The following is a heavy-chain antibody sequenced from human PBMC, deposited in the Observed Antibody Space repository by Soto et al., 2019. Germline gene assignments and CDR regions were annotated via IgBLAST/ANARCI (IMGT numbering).Heavy chain of an antibody. Sequence: SVKVSCKASGGTFSSYGVSWVRQAPGQGLEWMGGIIPIFGTANYAQKFQGRVTITADESTSTAYMELSSLRSEDTAVYYCARMGRVVVVAATLLDNWFYPWGQGTLVTVSS. CDR1: GGTFSSYG. CDR2: IIPIFGTA. CDR3: ARMGRVVVVAATLLDNWFYP. J-gene: IGHJ5*02. D-gene: IGHD2-15*01. V-gene: IGHV1-69*13.